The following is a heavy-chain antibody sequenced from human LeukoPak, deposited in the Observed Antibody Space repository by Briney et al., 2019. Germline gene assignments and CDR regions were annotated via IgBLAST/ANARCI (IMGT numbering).Heavy chain of an antibody. CDR2: INPSGGST. V-gene: IGHV1-46*01. D-gene: IGHD3-22*01. Sequence: ASVKVSCKASGYTFTSYYMHWVRQAPGQGLEWMGIINPSGGSTSYAQKFQGRATMTRDTSTSTAYMELRSLRSDDTAVYYCARVLGSGYYHNFDYWGQGTLVTVSS. CDR1: GYTFTSYY. J-gene: IGHJ4*02. CDR3: ARVLGSGYYHNFDY.